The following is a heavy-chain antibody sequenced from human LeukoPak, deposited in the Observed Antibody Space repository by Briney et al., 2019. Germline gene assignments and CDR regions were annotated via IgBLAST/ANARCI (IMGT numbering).Heavy chain of an antibody. Sequence: GGSLRLSCVPSGFTFSSYSMNWVRQALGEGLEWGSSIRGSRTYTYYVGSVKGPFTTSRDTAKTSPYLQMNSLTADDTAVYYCARDAGYAYGGNLDYWGQGTLVTVSS. J-gene: IGHJ4*02. D-gene: IGHD4-23*01. CDR1: GFTFSSYS. CDR2: IRGSRTYT. CDR3: ARDAGYAYGGNLDY. V-gene: IGHV3-21*01.